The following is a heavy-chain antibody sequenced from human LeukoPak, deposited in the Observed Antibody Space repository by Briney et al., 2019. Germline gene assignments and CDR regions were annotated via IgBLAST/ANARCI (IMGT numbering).Heavy chain of an antibody. V-gene: IGHV4-39*07. Sequence: SETLSLTCTVSGGSISSSSYYWGWIRQPPGKGLEWIGSIYYSGSTYYNPSLKSRVTISVDTSKNQFSLKLSSATAADTAVYYCARSPGLDAYYYYYYMDVWGKGTTVTVSS. CDR1: GGSISSSSYY. D-gene: IGHD3/OR15-3a*01. CDR3: ARSPGLDAYYYYYYMDV. J-gene: IGHJ6*03. CDR2: IYYSGST.